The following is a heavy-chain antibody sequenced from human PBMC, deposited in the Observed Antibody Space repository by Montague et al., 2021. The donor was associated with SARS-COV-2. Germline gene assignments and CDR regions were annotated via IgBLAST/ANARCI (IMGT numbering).Heavy chain of an antibody. CDR3: ARDRFDFGAGRRGTIDF. CDR2: MHFTGKT. V-gene: IGHV4-4*07. D-gene: IGHD3-10*01. Sequence: SETLSLTCSVSGDSITNHYWSWIRQPAGKGLEWIGRMHFTGKTNFSPFFSSRLTMSADTSKNQFSPKLTSVTAADTAIYFCARDRFDFGAGRRGTIDFWGQGTLVTVSS. CDR1: GDSITNHY. J-gene: IGHJ4*02.